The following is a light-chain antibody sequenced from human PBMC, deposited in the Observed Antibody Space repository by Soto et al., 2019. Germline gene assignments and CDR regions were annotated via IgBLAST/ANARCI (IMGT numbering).Light chain of an antibody. V-gene: IGKV3-15*01. J-gene: IGKJ2*01. CDR1: QSVTNK. CDR2: GAS. Sequence: EIVMTQSPATLSVFPGERATLSCRASQSVTNKLAWYQQKPGQAPRLLIYGASTRATGIPARFSGSGSGTEFILNISSLQSEDFAVYYCQQYNNWPPYTFGQGTKVDIK. CDR3: QQYNNWPPYT.